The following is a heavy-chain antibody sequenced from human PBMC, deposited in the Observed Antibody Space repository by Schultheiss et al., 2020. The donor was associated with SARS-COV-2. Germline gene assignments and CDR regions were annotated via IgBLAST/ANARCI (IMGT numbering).Heavy chain of an antibody. Sequence: GGSLRLSCVASGFAFSDAWMSWVRQAPGKGLEWVAVISYDGGIDYYADSVKGRFTISRDNSNNTLFLQMNGLRAEDTAMYYCASLAAAGPETYYYYGMDVWGQGTTVTVSS. J-gene: IGHJ6*02. V-gene: IGHV3-30*03. D-gene: IGHD6-13*01. CDR1: GFAFSDAW. CDR2: ISYDGGID. CDR3: ASLAAAGPETYYYYGMDV.